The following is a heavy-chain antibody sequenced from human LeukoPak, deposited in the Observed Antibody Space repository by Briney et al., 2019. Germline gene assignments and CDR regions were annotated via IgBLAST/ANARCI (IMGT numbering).Heavy chain of an antibody. CDR2: INPNSGGT. CDR1: GYTFTGYY. CDR3: ASGSSSWYYFDY. Sequence: ASVKVSCKASGYTFTGYYMHWVRQAPGQGLEWMGWINPNSGGTNYAQKLQGRVTMTRDTSISTAYMELSRLRSDDTAVYYCASGSSSWYYFDYWGQGTLVTVSS. D-gene: IGHD6-13*01. J-gene: IGHJ4*02. V-gene: IGHV1-2*02.